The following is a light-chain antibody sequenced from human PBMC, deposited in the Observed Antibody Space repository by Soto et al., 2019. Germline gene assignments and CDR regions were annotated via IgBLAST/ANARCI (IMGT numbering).Light chain of an antibody. Sequence: EIVMTQSPDTLSVSSGDRATLSCRASRSVGSNLAWYQQRPGQAPRLLIYGTSIRATDIPARFSGSGSGTEFSLTISNLQSEDFAVYYCQQYNRWPPITFGQGTRLEIK. V-gene: IGKV3-15*01. CDR2: GTS. CDR3: QQYNRWPPIT. CDR1: RSVGSN. J-gene: IGKJ5*01.